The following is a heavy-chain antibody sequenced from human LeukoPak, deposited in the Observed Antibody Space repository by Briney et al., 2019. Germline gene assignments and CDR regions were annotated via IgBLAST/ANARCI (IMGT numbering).Heavy chain of an antibody. Sequence: PGGSLRLSCAASGFTFSSYAMNWVRQAPGKGLEWVSHISGSGISTYFADSVKGRFTISRDNSKNTLYLQMNSLRAEDTAVYYCAREGVTVVTRYLDYWGQGTLVTVSS. D-gene: IGHD4-23*01. J-gene: IGHJ4*02. CDR3: AREGVTVVTRYLDY. CDR2: ISGSGIST. V-gene: IGHV3-23*01. CDR1: GFTFSSYA.